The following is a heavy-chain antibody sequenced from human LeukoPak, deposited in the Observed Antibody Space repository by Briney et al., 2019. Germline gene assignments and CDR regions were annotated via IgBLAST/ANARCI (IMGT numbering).Heavy chain of an antibody. V-gene: IGHV1-69*04. CDR3: ARGKSGQNIDY. D-gene: IGHD1-26*01. J-gene: IGHJ4*02. Sequence: SVKVSCKASGYTFTNYGISWVRQAPGQGLEWMGRIIPILGIANYAQKFQGRVTITADKSTSTAYMELSSLRSEDTAVYYCARGKSGQNIDYWGQGTLVTVSS. CDR2: IIPILGIA. CDR1: GYTFTNYG.